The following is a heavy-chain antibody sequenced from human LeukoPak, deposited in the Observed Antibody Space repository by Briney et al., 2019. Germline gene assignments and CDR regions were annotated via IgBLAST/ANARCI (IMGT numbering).Heavy chain of an antibody. CDR3: AVSLTTGGYYGMDV. D-gene: IGHD1-1*01. CDR2: INPSGDST. V-gene: IGHV1-46*03. Sequence: GASVKVSCKASGYTFTNYYMHWVRQAPGQGLEWMGIINPSGDSTTYAQKFQGRVTMTEDTSTDTAYMELSSLRSEDTAVYFCAVSLTTGGYYGMDVWGQGTTVTVSS. CDR1: GYTFTNYY. J-gene: IGHJ6*02.